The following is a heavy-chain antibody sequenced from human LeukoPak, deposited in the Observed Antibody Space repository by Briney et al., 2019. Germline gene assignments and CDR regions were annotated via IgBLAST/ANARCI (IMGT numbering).Heavy chain of an antibody. Sequence: GESLKISCKGSGYSFTSYWIGWVRQMPGKGLEWMGIIYPDNSDTRYSPSFQGQVTISADKSITTAYLQWSSLKASDTAMYYCASSGLRNWFDPWGQGTLVTVFS. V-gene: IGHV5-51*01. D-gene: IGHD3/OR15-3a*01. CDR2: IYPDNSDT. CDR1: GYSFTSYW. J-gene: IGHJ5*02. CDR3: ASSGLRNWFDP.